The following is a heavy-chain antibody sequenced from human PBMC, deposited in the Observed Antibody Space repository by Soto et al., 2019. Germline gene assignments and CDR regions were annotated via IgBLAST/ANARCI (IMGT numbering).Heavy chain of an antibody. D-gene: IGHD2-15*01. Sequence: QVQLVESGGGVVQPGRSLRLSCAASGFTFSSYGMHWVRQAPGKGLEWVAVISYDGSNKYYADSVKGRFTISRYNSKNTLYLQMNSLRAEDTAVYYCAKGSSAVVVVAATPRNDYWGQGTLVTVSS. J-gene: IGHJ4*02. V-gene: IGHV3-30*18. CDR3: AKGSSAVVVVAATPRNDY. CDR2: ISYDGSNK. CDR1: GFTFSSYG.